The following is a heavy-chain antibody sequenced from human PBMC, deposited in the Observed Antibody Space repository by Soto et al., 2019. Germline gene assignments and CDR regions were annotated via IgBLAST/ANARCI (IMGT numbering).Heavy chain of an antibody. J-gene: IGHJ6*02. CDR1: GGSISSYY. CDR3: ARDLHEEDYYYYYGMDV. V-gene: IGHV4-4*07. CDR2: IYTSGST. Sequence: QVQLQESGPGLVKPSETLSLTCTVSGGSISSYYWSWIRQPAGKGLEWLGRIYTSGSTNYNPSLKSRVTMSVDTSKNQFSLKLSSVTAADTAVYYCARDLHEEDYYYYYGMDVWGQGTTVTVSS.